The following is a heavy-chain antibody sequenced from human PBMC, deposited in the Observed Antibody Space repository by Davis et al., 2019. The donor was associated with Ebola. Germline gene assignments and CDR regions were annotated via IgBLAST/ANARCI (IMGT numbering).Heavy chain of an antibody. V-gene: IGHV4-4*02. J-gene: IGHJ4*02. D-gene: IGHD7-27*01. Sequence: GSLRLSCDVSGGSTSSDYWWTWVRQPPGKGLEWIGEMHHSGRSNYNPSLKSRVTISVDKSKNQFSLKMNSVTAADTAVYYCARGGNWAFDYWGQGTLVTASS. CDR1: GGSTSSDYW. CDR2: MHHSGRS. CDR3: ARGGNWAFDY.